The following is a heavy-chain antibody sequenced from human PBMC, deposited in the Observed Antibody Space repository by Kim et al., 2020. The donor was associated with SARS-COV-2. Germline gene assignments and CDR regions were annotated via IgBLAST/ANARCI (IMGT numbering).Heavy chain of an antibody. D-gene: IGHD3-16*01. J-gene: IGHJ6*03. Sequence: SVRCRFTIARDNSKNTLYLQRNSLRAEDTAVYYCARAKWGDSLIYYYMDVWGKGTTVTVSS. CDR3: ARAKWGDSLIYYYMDV. V-gene: IGHV3-30*07.